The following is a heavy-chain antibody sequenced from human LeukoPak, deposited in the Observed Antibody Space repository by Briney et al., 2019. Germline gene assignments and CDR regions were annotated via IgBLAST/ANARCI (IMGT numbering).Heavy chain of an antibody. Sequence: ASVKVSCKASGYTFTIYGITWVRQAPGQGLEWMGWISTYNGNTNYAQRLQDRVTMTTDTSTSTAYMELRSLRSDDTAVYYCARGTTVTSDYWGQGTLVTVSS. V-gene: IGHV1-18*01. CDR3: ARGTTVTSDY. CDR2: ISTYNGNT. J-gene: IGHJ4*02. D-gene: IGHD4-17*01. CDR1: GYTFTIYG.